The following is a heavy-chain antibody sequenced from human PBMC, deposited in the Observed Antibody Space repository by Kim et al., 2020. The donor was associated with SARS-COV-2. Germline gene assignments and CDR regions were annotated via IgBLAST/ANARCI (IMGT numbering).Heavy chain of an antibody. CDR2: IISIFGTA. D-gene: IGHD3-10*01. CDR3: ARPTNNYGSGSFGY. CDR1: GGTFSSYA. J-gene: IGHJ4*02. Sequence: SVKVSYKASGGTFSSYAISWVRQAPGQGLEWMGGIISIFGTANYAQKFQGRVTITADESTSTAYMELSSLRSEDTAVYYFARPTNNYGSGSFGYWGQGT. V-gene: IGHV1-69*13.